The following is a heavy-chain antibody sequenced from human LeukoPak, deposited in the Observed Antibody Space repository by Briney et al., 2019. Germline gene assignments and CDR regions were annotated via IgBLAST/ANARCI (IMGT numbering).Heavy chain of an antibody. CDR2: IIPIFGTA. V-gene: IGHV1-69*05. Sequence: SVKVSCKASGGTFSSYAISWVRQAPGQGLDWMGRIIPIFGTANYAQKFQGRVTITTDESTSTAYMELSSLRSEDTAVYYCARDAMVRGVRFSFDPWGQGTLVTVSS. CDR3: ARDAMVRGVRFSFDP. J-gene: IGHJ5*02. D-gene: IGHD3-10*01. CDR1: GGTFSSYA.